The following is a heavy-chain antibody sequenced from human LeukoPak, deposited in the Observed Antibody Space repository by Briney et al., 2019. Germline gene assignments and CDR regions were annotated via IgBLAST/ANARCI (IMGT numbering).Heavy chain of an antibody. J-gene: IGHJ5*02. D-gene: IGHD3-16*01. V-gene: IGHV1-2*02. CDR3: ARDGGQPNWFDP. Sequence: ASVKVSCKASGYTFTGYYMHWVRQAPGQGLEWMGWINPNSGATNYAQIFQGRVTMTRDTSISTAYMELSSMRSEDTAVYYCARDGGQPNWFDPWGQGTLVTVSS. CDR1: GYTFTGYY. CDR2: INPNSGAT.